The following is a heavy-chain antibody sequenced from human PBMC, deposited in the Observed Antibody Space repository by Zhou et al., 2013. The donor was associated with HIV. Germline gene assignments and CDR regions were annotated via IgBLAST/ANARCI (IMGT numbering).Heavy chain of an antibody. CDR2: SDVQFGAV. V-gene: IGHV1-24*01. CDR1: GYTLSALS. CDR3: ARARYYYGSGSYYPFDY. J-gene: IGHJ4*02. D-gene: IGHD3-10*01. Sequence: QVELVQSGAEVKKPGASLRVSCKVSGYTLSALSIHWVRQAPGKGLEWMGRSDVQFGAVVYAHNFTGRGLMTADTTSDTAFLDLKNLRSDDTAVYYCARARYYYGSGSYYPFDYWGQGTLVTVSS.